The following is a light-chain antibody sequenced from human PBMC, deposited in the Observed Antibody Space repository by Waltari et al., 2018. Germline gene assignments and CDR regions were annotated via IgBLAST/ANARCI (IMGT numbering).Light chain of an antibody. Sequence: SVLTQPPSASGTPGQRVTISCSGSSPNIVSTYVYWYQQLPGTAPKRPIYRNNQRPAGAPDRFSGSKSGTSASLAISVLRSEDGADYYCAAWDDSLSGYVVFGGGTKLTVL. CDR1: SPNIVSTY. J-gene: IGLJ2*01. V-gene: IGLV1-47*01. CDR3: AAWDDSLSGYVV. CDR2: RNN.